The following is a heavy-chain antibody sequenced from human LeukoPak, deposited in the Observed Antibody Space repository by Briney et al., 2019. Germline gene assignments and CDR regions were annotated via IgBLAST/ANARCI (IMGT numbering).Heavy chain of an antibody. V-gene: IGHV4-4*07. J-gene: IGHJ4*02. CDR2: IYTSRST. D-gene: IGHD3-10*01. CDR1: GGSISSYY. Sequence: SETLSLTCTVSGGSISSYYWSWIRQPAGEGLEWIGRIYTSRSTDYNPSLKSRVTMSVDTSKNQFSLKLSSVTAADTAVYYCARLNLEYLYSSGPNDYWGQGTLVTVSS. CDR3: ARLNLEYLYSSGPNDY.